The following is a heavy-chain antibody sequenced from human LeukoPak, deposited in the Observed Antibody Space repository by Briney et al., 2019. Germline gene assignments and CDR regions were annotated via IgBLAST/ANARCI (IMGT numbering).Heavy chain of an antibody. Sequence: PGRSLRLSCVASGLTVSRHYMTWGRQAPGKGLEWVSVISTGGSTNYADSMKGRFTISKDNSKNILYLQMNSLRAEDTAVYYCAKRSEWTEYYFDYWGQGTLVTVYS. D-gene: IGHD3-3*01. CDR1: GLTVSRHY. V-gene: IGHV3-53*01. CDR2: ISTGGST. J-gene: IGHJ4*02. CDR3: AKRSEWTEYYFDY.